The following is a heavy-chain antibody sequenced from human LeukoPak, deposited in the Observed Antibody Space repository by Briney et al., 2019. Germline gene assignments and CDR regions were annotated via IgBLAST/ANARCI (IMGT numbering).Heavy chain of an antibody. Sequence: AASVKVSCKASGYTFTSYGISWVRQAPGQGLEWMGWINPNSGGTNYAQKFQGRVTMTRDTSISTAYMELSRLRSDDTAVYYCARGYPLSTTAAGTYFQHWGQGTLVTVSS. CDR2: INPNSGGT. D-gene: IGHD6-13*01. J-gene: IGHJ1*01. V-gene: IGHV1-2*02. CDR3: ARGYPLSTTAAGTYFQH. CDR1: GYTFTSYG.